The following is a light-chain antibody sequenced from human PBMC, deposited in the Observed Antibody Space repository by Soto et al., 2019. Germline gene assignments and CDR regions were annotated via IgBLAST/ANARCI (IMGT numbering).Light chain of an antibody. CDR2: DVT. Sequence: QSVLTQPASVSGSPGQSITISCTGTSSDFGGYNYVSWYQQHPVKAPKLMIYDVTNRPSGVSDRFSGSKSGNTASLTIPGLQAEDEADYYCSSYTSSSTPYVFGTGTKVTVL. V-gene: IGLV2-14*01. CDR1: SSDFGGYNY. J-gene: IGLJ1*01. CDR3: SSYTSSSTPYV.